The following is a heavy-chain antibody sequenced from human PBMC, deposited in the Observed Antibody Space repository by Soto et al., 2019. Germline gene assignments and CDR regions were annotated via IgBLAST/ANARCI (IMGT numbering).Heavy chain of an antibody. D-gene: IGHD6-6*01. J-gene: IGHJ6*02. Sequence: GASVKVSCKASGGTFSSYAISWVRQAPGQGLEWMGGIIPIFGTANYAQKFQGRVTITADESTSTAYMELSSLRSEDTAVYYCARGSPSTTYSSSSSDYYYGMDVWGQGTTVTVSS. V-gene: IGHV1-69*13. CDR3: ARGSPSTTYSSSSSDYYYGMDV. CDR2: IIPIFGTA. CDR1: GGTFSSYA.